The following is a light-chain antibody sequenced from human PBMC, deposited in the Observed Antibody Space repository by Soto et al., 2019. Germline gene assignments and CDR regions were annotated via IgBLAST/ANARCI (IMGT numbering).Light chain of an antibody. CDR2: AAS. CDR1: QTISSY. J-gene: IGKJ1*01. V-gene: IGKV1-39*01. Sequence: DIQMTQSPSSLSASVGDRVTITCRASQTISSYLNWYQQKPGKAPKLLIFAASTLQSGVPSRFSGSGSGTDFTLTVSSLQTEDFATYYCQQSHSTPWTFGQGTKVEIK. CDR3: QQSHSTPWT.